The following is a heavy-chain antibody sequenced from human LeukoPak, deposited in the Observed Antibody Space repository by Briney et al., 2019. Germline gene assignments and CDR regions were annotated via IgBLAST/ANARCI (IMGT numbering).Heavy chain of an antibody. CDR2: IIPIFGTA. Sequence: SVKVSCKASGGTLSSYAISWVRQAPGQGLEWMGGIIPIFGTANYAQKFQGRVTITTDESTSTAYMELSSLRSEDTAVYYCARSTLGSGLGYCSGGSCRHWSYYYYMDVWGKGTTVTVSS. J-gene: IGHJ6*03. CDR1: GGTLSSYA. V-gene: IGHV1-69*05. D-gene: IGHD2-15*01. CDR3: ARSTLGSGLGYCSGGSCRHWSYYYYMDV.